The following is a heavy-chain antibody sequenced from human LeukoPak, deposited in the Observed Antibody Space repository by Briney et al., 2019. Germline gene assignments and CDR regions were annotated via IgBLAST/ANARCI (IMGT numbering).Heavy chain of an antibody. V-gene: IGHV4-59*08. CDR2: IYYSGST. D-gene: IGHD6-25*01. J-gene: IGHJ6*02. CDR1: VGSLSSYY. CDR3: ARPRGGRGDYYYGMDV. Sequence: SETLSLTCTDSVGSLSSYYWSWIRQPPGKGLEWIGYIYYSGSTNYNPSLKSRATISVDTSKNQFSLKLSSVTAADTAVYYCARPRGGRGDYYYGMDVWGQGTTVTVSS.